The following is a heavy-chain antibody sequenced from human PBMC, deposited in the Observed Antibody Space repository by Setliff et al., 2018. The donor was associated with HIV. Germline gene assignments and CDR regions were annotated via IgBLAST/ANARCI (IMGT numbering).Heavy chain of an antibody. J-gene: IGHJ6*03. Sequence: ASVKVSCKASGYTFTRYAMNWVRQATGQGLEWMGWMNPNSGNTGYAQKFQGRVTITRNTFISTAYMELSSLRSEDTAVYYCARGLGSGSYYNYYYYYMEVWGKGTTVTVSS. D-gene: IGHD3-10*01. CDR1: GYTFTRYA. V-gene: IGHV1-8*03. CDR3: ARGLGSGSYYNYYYYYMEV. CDR2: MNPNSGNT.